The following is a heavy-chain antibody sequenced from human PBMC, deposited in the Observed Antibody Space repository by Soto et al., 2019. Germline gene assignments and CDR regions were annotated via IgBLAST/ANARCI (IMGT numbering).Heavy chain of an antibody. CDR2: IVVGSGNT. D-gene: IGHD3-22*01. J-gene: IGHJ5*02. V-gene: IGHV1-58*01. CDR1: GFTFTSSS. Sequence: SVNVSCKSSGFTFTSSSVQWVRQARGQRLEWIGWIVVGSGNTNYAQKFQERVTITRDMSTSTAYMELSSLRSEDTAVYYCAAYYYDSSGYPAPGFDPWGQGTLVTVPS. CDR3: AAYYYDSSGYPAPGFDP.